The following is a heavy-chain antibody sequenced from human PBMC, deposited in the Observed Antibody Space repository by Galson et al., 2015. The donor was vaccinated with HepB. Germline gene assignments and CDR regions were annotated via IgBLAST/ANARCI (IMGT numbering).Heavy chain of an antibody. V-gene: IGHV6-1*01. CDR3: AREGAWYFDL. J-gene: IGHJ2*01. CDR1: GDSVSSNSAS. CDR2: TYYRSKWYN. D-gene: IGHD1-26*01. Sequence: CAISGDSVSSNSASWNWIRQSPPRGLEWLGRTYYRSKWYNDYVLSVKGRITVTPDTSKNQFSLQLNSVTPEDTAVYYCAREGAWYFDLWGRGTLITVSS.